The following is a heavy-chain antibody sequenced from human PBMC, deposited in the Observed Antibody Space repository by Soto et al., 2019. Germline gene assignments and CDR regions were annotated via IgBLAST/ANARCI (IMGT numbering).Heavy chain of an antibody. J-gene: IGHJ4*02. CDR3: AKDNDLVVISCCLGY. D-gene: IGHD3-22*01. CDR2: ISGSGGST. V-gene: IGHV3-23*01. CDR1: GFTFSSYA. Sequence: GGSLRLSCAASGFTFSSYAMSWVRQAPGKWLEWVSAISGSGGSTYYADSVKGRFTISRDNSKNTLYLQMNSLRAEDTAVYYCAKDNDLVVISCCLGYWGQGTLVTVSS.